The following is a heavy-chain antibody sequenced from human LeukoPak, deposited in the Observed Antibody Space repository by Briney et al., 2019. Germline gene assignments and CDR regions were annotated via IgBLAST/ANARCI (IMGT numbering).Heavy chain of an antibody. J-gene: IGHJ4*02. CDR1: GFPFNNHD. D-gene: IGHD2-15*01. Sequence: GGSLRLSCVGSGFPFNNHDMRWVRQAPGKGLEWVSGIGASGDNTYYLDSVKGRFTISRDNSKNTMYLQMNSLGVDDTARYYCARRYCRGGNCFGFTLDYWGQGSLVTVSS. CDR2: IGASGDNT. CDR3: ARRYCRGGNCFGFTLDY. V-gene: IGHV3-23*01.